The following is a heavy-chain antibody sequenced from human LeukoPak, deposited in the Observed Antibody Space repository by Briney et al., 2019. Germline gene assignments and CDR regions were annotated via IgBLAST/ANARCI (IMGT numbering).Heavy chain of an antibody. V-gene: IGHV6-1*01. CDR3: ARDHWDYSGSYYYFDY. CDR1: GDSVSSNSAA. Sequence: SQTLSLTCAISGDSVSSNSAAWNWIRQSPSRGLEWLGRTNYRSKWYNDYAVSVKSRITINPDTSKNQFSLQLNSVTPEDTAVYYCARDHWDYSGSYYYFDYWGQGTLVTVSS. CDR2: TNYRSKWYN. J-gene: IGHJ4*02. D-gene: IGHD1-26*01.